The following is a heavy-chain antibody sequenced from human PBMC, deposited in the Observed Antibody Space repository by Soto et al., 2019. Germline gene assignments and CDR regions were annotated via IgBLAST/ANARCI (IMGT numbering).Heavy chain of an antibody. J-gene: IGHJ4*02. CDR1: GFTFSTYW. CDR2: IKTDGTYA. Sequence: EVQLVESGGDLVQPGGSLRLSCAASGFTFSTYWMHWVRQAPGKGLLWVSRIKTDGTYATYADSVKGRFTISRDNAKNTLYLQMNSLRVEDAAVYYCAAGGSGYYANWGQGTLVTGSS. CDR3: AAGGSGYYAN. V-gene: IGHV3-74*01. D-gene: IGHD3-22*01.